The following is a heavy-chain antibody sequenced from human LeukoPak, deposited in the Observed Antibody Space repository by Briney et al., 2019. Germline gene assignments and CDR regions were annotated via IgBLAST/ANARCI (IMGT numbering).Heavy chain of an antibody. CDR2: INPNSGGT. CDR3: ARSIVVVPAAILYYYGMDV. Sequence: GASVKVSCKASGYTFTGYYMHWVRQAPGQGLEWMGWINPNSGGTNYAQKFQGRVTMTRDTSISTAYMELSRLRSDDTAVYYCARSIVVVPAAILYYYGMDVWGQGTTVTVSS. D-gene: IGHD2-2*02. V-gene: IGHV1-2*02. J-gene: IGHJ6*02. CDR1: GYTFTGYY.